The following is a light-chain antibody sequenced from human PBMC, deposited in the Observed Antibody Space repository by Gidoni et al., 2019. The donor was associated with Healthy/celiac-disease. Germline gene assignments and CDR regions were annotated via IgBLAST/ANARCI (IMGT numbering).Light chain of an antibody. V-gene: IGKV1-33*01. J-gene: IGKJ4*01. CDR3: QQYDNLLT. CDR1: QAISTC. Sequence: DIQMTQSPSSLSASVGDRVTVPCQASQAISTCLNWFQQKPGKAPNLLISDASNLETGVPSRFSGSGSGTDFTFSISSLQPEDIATYYCQQYDNLLTFGGGTKVEIK. CDR2: DAS.